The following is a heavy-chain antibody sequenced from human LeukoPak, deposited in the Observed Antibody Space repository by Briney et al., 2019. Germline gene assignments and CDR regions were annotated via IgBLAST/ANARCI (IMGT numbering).Heavy chain of an antibody. V-gene: IGHV3-23*01. CDR3: AKDRGLRYFDWLYDY. CDR2: ISRSGGAT. CDR1: RFTFSSYV. J-gene: IGHJ4*02. D-gene: IGHD3-9*01. Sequence: GGSLRLSCAASRFTFSSYVMSWVRQAPGKGLEWVSSISRSGGATYYADSVKGRFTISRDNSRNTLSLHMNSLRTEDTAVYYCAKDRGLRYFDWLYDYWGQGTLVTVSS.